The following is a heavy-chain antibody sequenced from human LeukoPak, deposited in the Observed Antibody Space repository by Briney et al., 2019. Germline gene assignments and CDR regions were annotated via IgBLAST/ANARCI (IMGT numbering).Heavy chain of an antibody. CDR3: ARVVGANGWLDP. D-gene: IGHD4/OR15-4a*01. J-gene: IGHJ5*02. V-gene: IGHV3-66*01. Sequence: PGGSLRLSCAASGFTVSSNYMTWVPHGPGKGLEWVSTIYSGGNTFYADSVKGRFTISRDNSKNTLHLQMNSLRAEDTALYYCARVVGANGWLDPWGQGTLVTVSS. CDR2: IYSGGNT. CDR1: GFTVSSNY.